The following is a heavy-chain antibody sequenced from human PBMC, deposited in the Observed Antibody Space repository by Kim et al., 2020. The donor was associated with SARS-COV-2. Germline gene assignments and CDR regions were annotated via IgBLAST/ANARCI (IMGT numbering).Heavy chain of an antibody. V-gene: IGHV3-30*04. CDR3: ARDEGYRGVTMVRGAFDY. CDR1: GFTFSSYA. CDR2: ISYDGSNK. Sequence: GGSLRLSCAASGFTFSSYAMHWVRQAPGKGLEWVAVISYDGSNKYYADSVKGRFTISRDNSKNTLYLQMNSLRAEDTAVYYCARDEGYRGVTMVRGAFDYWGQGTLVTVSS. D-gene: IGHD3-10*01. J-gene: IGHJ4*02.